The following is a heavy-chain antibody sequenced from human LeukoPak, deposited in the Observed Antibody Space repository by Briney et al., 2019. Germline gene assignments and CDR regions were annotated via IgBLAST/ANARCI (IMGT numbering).Heavy chain of an antibody. Sequence: SVKVSCKASGGTFSSYTISWVRQAPGQGLEWMGRIIPIFGTANYAQKFQGRVTITADESTSTAYMELSSLRSEDTAVYYCAREDEYCSSTSCYGYWGQGTLVTVSS. CDR3: AREDEYCSSTSCYGY. D-gene: IGHD2-2*01. J-gene: IGHJ4*02. V-gene: IGHV1-69*13. CDR1: GGTFSSYT. CDR2: IIPIFGTA.